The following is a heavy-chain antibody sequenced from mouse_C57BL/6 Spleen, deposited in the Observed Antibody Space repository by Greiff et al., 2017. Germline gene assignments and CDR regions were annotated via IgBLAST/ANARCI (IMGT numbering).Heavy chain of an antibody. D-gene: IGHD2-4*01. CDR2: ISNGGGST. CDR1: GFTFSDYY. CDR3: ARAYDYDDAWFAY. V-gene: IGHV5-12*01. J-gene: IGHJ3*01. Sequence: VESGGGLVQPGGSLKLSCAASGFTFSDYYMYWVRQTPEKRLEWVAYISNGGGSTYYPDTVKGRFPISRDNAQNTLYLQMSRLKSEDTAMHYCARAYDYDDAWFAYWGQGTLVTVSA.